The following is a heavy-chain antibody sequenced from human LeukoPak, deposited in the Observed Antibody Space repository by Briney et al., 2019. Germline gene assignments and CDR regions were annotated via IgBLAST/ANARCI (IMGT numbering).Heavy chain of an antibody. CDR1: GFTFSSYA. V-gene: IGHV3-64D*06. J-gene: IGHJ6*02. Sequence: GGSLRLSCSASGFTFSSYAMHWVRQAPGKGLEYVSAISSNGGSTYYADSVKGRFTISRDNSKNTLYLQMSSLGAEDTAVYYCVKWYECSSTSCYIPYYYYGMDVWGQGTTVTVSS. CDR3: VKWYECSSTSCYIPYYYYGMDV. CDR2: ISSNGGST. D-gene: IGHD2-2*02.